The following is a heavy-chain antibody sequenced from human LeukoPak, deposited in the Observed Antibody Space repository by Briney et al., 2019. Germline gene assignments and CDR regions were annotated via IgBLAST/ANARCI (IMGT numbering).Heavy chain of an antibody. CDR3: GGSSGPLHY. D-gene: IGHD3-22*01. CDR2: IGTSSTTI. CDR1: GFTFSSYT. Sequence: GGSLRLSCAASGFTFSSYTMNWVRQPPGKGLEWVSSIGTSSTTIYYADSVKGRFTISRDNAKNSLYLQMNSLRADDTAVYYCGGSSGPLHYWGQGTLVTVSS. J-gene: IGHJ4*02. V-gene: IGHV3-48*01.